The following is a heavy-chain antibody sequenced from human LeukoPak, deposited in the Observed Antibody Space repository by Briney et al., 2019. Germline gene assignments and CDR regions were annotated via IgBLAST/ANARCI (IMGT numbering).Heavy chain of an antibody. CDR1: GFTFSDYY. CDR3: ARHGGGVLRYFDWLPTDYFDY. J-gene: IGHJ4*02. D-gene: IGHD3-9*01. Sequence: GSLRLSCAASGFTFSDYYMSWIRQPPGKGLEWIGYIYYSGSTNYNPSLKSRVTISVDTSKNQFSLKLSSVTAADTAVYYCARHGGGVLRYFDWLPTDYFDYWGQGTLVTVSS. CDR2: IYYSGST. V-gene: IGHV4-59*08.